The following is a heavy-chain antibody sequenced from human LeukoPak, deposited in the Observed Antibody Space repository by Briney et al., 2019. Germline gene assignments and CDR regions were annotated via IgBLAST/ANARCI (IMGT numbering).Heavy chain of an antibody. CDR3: ARDGGVGGAFDI. CDR2: ISYDGSNK. V-gene: IGHV3-30*04. J-gene: IGHJ3*02. D-gene: IGHD3-3*01. Sequence: GGSLRFSCAASGFTFSSYAMHWVRQAPGKGLEWVAVISYDGSNKYYADSVKGRFTISRDNSKNTLYLQMNSLRAEDTAVYYCARDGGVGGAFDIWGQGTMVTVSS. CDR1: GFTFSSYA.